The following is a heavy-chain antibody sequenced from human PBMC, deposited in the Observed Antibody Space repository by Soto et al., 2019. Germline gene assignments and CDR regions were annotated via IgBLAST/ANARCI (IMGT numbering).Heavy chain of an antibody. J-gene: IGHJ4*02. Sequence: PSETLSLTCTVSGGSISSYDWSWIRQPPGKGLEWIGYIYYSGSTNYNPSLKSRVTIAVDTSKNQFSLKLSSVTAADTAVYYCARRYGRNFDYWGQGTQVTVSS. V-gene: IGHV4-59*01. CDR2: IYYSGST. CDR1: GGSISSYD. D-gene: IGHD1-20*01. CDR3: ARRYGRNFDY.